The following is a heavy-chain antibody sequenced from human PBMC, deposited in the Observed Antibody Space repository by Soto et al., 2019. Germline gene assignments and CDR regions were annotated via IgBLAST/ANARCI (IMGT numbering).Heavy chain of an antibody. J-gene: IGHJ4*02. Sequence: GGSLRLSCAASGFTFGSNSMTWVRQAPGKGLEWVSTISSSSSYIYYADSVKGRFTISRDNFKNTLYLQMNSLRAEDTAVYFCARARGSSGYYYFDSWGQGTLVTVSS. CDR3: ARARGSSGYYYFDS. D-gene: IGHD3-22*01. CDR2: ISSSSSYI. V-gene: IGHV3-21*04. CDR1: GFTFGSNS.